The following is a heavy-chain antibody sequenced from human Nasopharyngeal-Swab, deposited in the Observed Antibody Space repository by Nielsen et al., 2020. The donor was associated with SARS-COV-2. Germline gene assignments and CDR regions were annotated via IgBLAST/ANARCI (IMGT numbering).Heavy chain of an antibody. Sequence: SETLSLTCTVSGGSISSGSYYWSWIRQPAGKGLEWIGRIYTSGSTNYNPSLKSRVTISVDTSKNQFSLKLSSVTAADTAVYYCARGLTGTMVRWGQGTMVTVSS. V-gene: IGHV4-61*02. D-gene: IGHD1-7*01. CDR1: GGSISSGSYY. J-gene: IGHJ3*01. CDR3: ARGLTGTMVR. CDR2: IYTSGST.